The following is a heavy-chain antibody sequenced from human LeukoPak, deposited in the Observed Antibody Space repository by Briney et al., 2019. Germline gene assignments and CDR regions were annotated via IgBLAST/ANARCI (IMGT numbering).Heavy chain of an antibody. CDR2: ISEDGTIT. CDR3: AKDTPLFYHYYGIDV. CDR1: GLNLDAYA. J-gene: IGHJ6*02. V-gene: IGHV3-43*02. Sequence: GGSLRLSCAASGLNLDAYAMHWVRQAPGKGLEWVSLISEDGTITYYADSVKGRFTISRDNSKNSLFLEMNSLRSEDTALYYCAKDTPLFYHYYGIDVWGQGTTVTVSS.